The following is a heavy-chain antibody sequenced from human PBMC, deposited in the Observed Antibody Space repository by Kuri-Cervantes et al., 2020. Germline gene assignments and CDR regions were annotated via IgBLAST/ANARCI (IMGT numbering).Heavy chain of an antibody. CDR1: GYTFTSYY. D-gene: IGHD6-25*01. V-gene: IGHV1-46*01. CDR3: ARDSGSSGVGWRDYYYYYGMDV. Sequence: ASVKVSCKASGYTFTSYYMHWVRQAPGQGLEWMGIINPSGGSTSYAQKFQGRVTMTRDTFTSTVYMELSSLRSEDTAVYYCARDSGSSGVGWRDYYYYYGMDVWGQGTTVTVSS. CDR2: INPSGGST. J-gene: IGHJ6*02.